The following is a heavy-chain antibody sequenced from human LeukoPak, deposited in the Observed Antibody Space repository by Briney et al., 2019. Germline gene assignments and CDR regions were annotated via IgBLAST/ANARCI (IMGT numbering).Heavy chain of an antibody. D-gene: IGHD6-6*01. CDR2: IIPIFGTA. V-gene: IGHV1-69*06. J-gene: IGHJ6*03. CDR3: ARDPAARTRDIYYYYYYMDV. Sequence: ASVKVSCKASGGTFSSYAISWVRQAPGQGLEWMGGIIPIFGTANYAQKFQGRVTITADKSTSTAYMELSSLRSEDTAVYYCARDPAARTRDIYYYYYYMDVWGKGTTVTVSS. CDR1: GGTFSSYA.